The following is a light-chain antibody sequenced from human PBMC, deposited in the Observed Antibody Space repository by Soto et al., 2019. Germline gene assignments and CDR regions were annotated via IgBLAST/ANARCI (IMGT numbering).Light chain of an antibody. V-gene: IGKV3-11*01. CDR1: QNIENH. J-gene: IGKJ5*01. CDR2: GAF. CDR3: QQRNSWPPVT. Sequence: TVLWQSPGTRYFSPRGTATLTCRASQNIENHLAWYQQTPGQAPRLLIHGAFNRATGIPARFSGSGSGTDFTLTISSLEPEDLAVYYCQQRNSWPPVTYGRGTRLEIK.